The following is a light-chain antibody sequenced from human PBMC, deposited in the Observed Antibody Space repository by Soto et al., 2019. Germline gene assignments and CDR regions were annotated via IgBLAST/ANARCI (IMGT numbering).Light chain of an antibody. V-gene: IGKV3-15*01. J-gene: IGKJ1*01. Sequence: EIVMTQSPATLSVSPVERATLSCRASHSVSSNLAWYQQKPGQAPRLLIYGASTRATGIPARFSGSGSGTEFTLTISSLQSEDFAVYYCHQYNNWPRTFGQGTKVEIK. CDR1: HSVSSN. CDR3: HQYNNWPRT. CDR2: GAS.